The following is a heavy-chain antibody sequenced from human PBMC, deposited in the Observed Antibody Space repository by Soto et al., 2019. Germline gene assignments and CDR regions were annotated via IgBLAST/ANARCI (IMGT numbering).Heavy chain of an antibody. Sequence: SETLSLTCTVSGGSISGSTDYWSWIRQPPGRGLEWIGYIYYNGRSNSNPSLKSRISMSVDTSKNQFSLRLRSVTAADTALYYCERDASSSWLDSWGLGTLVTVYS. CDR2: IYYNGRS. J-gene: IGHJ5*01. CDR1: GGSISGSTDY. V-gene: IGHV4-61*01. D-gene: IGHD6-13*01. CDR3: ERDASSSWLDS.